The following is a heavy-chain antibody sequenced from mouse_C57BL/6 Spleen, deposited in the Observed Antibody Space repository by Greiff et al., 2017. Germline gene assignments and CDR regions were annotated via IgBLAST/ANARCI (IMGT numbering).Heavy chain of an antibody. D-gene: IGHD1-1*01. CDR3: ARSVGSSVSYWDFEV. CDR1: GYAFSSYW. J-gene: IGHJ1*03. Sequence: QVQLKESGAELVKPGASVKISCKASGYAFSSYWMNWVKQRPGKGLEWIGQIYPGDGDTNYNGKFKGKATLTADKSSSTAYMLLSSLTSEDSAVYFCARSVGSSVSYWDFEVWGTGTTVTVAS. V-gene: IGHV1-80*01. CDR2: IYPGDGDT.